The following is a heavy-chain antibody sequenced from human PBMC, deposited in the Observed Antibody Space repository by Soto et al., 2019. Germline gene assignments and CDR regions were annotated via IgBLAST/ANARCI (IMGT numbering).Heavy chain of an antibody. V-gene: IGHV4-31*03. Sequence: QVQLQESGPGLVQPSQTLSLTCTVSGASISSGGFYWSWIRQFPGKGLEWIGYIDYRGRTFYNPSLKSRATISRDTSKSQFSLNVNSVNAADTAVFYCSSVSAAGTRWFDSWGQGTLVTVSS. J-gene: IGHJ5*01. D-gene: IGHD6-13*01. CDR3: SSVSAAGTRWFDS. CDR2: IDYRGRT. CDR1: GASISSGGFY.